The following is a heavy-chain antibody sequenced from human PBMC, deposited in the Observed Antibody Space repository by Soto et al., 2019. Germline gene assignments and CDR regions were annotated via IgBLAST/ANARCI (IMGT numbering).Heavy chain of an antibody. J-gene: IGHJ5*02. CDR3: ASKYQLQFSYNWFDP. Sequence: ASVKVSCKASGYTFTSYGTSWVRQAPGQGLEWMGWISAYNGNTNYAQKLQGRVTMTTDTSTSTAYMELRSLRSDDTAVYYCASKYQLQFSYNWFDPWGQGTLVTVSS. D-gene: IGHD2-2*01. CDR1: GYTFTSYG. CDR2: ISAYNGNT. V-gene: IGHV1-18*01.